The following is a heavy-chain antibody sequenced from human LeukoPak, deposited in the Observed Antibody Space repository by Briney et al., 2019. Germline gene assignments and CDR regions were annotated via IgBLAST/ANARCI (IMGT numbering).Heavy chain of an antibody. CDR3: ATHPVQMSWYYFDY. Sequence: PGGSLRLSCAASGFTVSSNYMSWVRQAPGKGLEWVSVIYSGGSTYYADSVKGRFTISRDNSKNTLYLQMNSLRAEDTAVYYCATHPVQMSWYYFDYWGQGTLVTVSS. J-gene: IGHJ4*02. CDR1: GFTVSSNY. D-gene: IGHD5/OR15-5a*01. CDR2: IYSGGST. V-gene: IGHV3-53*01.